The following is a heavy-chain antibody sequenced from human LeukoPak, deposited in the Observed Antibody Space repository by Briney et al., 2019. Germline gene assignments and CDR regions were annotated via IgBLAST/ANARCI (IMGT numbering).Heavy chain of an antibody. Sequence: SETLSLTCAVYGGSFSGYYWSWIRQPPGKGLEWIGEINHSGSTNYNPSLKSRVTISVDTSKNQFSLKPSSVTAADTAVYYCAREGRDGYKVDYWGQGTLVTVSS. CDR3: AREGRDGYKVDY. J-gene: IGHJ4*02. D-gene: IGHD5-24*01. V-gene: IGHV4-34*01. CDR1: GGSFSGYY. CDR2: INHSGST.